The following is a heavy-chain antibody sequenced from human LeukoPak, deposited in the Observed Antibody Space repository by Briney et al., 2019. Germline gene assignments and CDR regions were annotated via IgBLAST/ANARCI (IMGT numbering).Heavy chain of an antibody. CDR3: ASRSGSFSDALDI. D-gene: IGHD3-10*01. Sequence: SSETLSLTCTVSGGSISSYYWSWIRQPPGKGLEWIGYIHYSESTKYNPSLKSRVTMSVDTSKNQFSLKLSSVTAADTAVYYCASRSGSFSDALDIWGQGTLVTVSS. J-gene: IGHJ3*02. CDR1: GGSISSYY. CDR2: IHYSEST. V-gene: IGHV4-59*08.